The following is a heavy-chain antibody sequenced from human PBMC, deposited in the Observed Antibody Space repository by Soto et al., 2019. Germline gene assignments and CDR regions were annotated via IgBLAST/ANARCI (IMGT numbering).Heavy chain of an antibody. CDR2: IIPIFGTA. CDR1: GYTFSNYA. D-gene: IGHD5-18*01. J-gene: IGHJ4*02. Sequence: SVKVSCKASGYTFSNYAISWVRQAPGQGLEWMGGIIPIFGTANYAQKFQGRVTITADKSTSTAYMELSSLRSEDTAVYYCARFVDTAMVRVYWGQGTLVTVSS. V-gene: IGHV1-69*06. CDR3: ARFVDTAMVRVY.